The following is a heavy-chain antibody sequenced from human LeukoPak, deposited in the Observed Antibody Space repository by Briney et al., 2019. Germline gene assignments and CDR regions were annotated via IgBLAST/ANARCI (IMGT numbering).Heavy chain of an antibody. Sequence: SETLSLTCTVSGGSIGSYYWSWIRQPPGKGLEWIGCINYSGTTNYNPSLKSRVSISVDTSKNQFSLKLRSVTAADTAVYYCARTSFFYYYFDSWGQGTLVTVSS. CDR2: INYSGTT. D-gene: IGHD2/OR15-2a*01. CDR3: ARTSFFYYYFDS. V-gene: IGHV4-59*01. CDR1: GGSIGSYY. J-gene: IGHJ4*02.